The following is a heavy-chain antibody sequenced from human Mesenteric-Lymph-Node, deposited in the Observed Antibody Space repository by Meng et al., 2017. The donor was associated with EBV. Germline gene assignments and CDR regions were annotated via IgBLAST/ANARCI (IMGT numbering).Heavy chain of an antibody. D-gene: IGHD6-13*01. CDR1: GFSLSTSGVG. CDR3: ARILAAAGGLDAFDI. Sequence: QIPLKESGPTLVKPTQTLALTCTFSGFSLSTSGVGVGWIRQPPGKAPEWLALIFWDDDKRYSPSLRSRLAITKDTSKNQVVLKMTDMDPADTATYYCARILAAAGGLDAFDIWGQGTMVT. V-gene: IGHV2-5*02. CDR2: IFWDDDK. J-gene: IGHJ3*02.